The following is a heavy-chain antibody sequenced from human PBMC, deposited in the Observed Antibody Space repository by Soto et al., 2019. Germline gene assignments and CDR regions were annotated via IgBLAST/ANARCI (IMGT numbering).Heavy chain of an antibody. J-gene: IGHJ4*02. CDR3: ARSGGLDRDFNY. CDR1: GGTFSSFA. Sequence: SVKVSCKTSGGTFSSFAISWVRQAPGQGLEWMGGIIPMFDTPIYAQKFQDRVTITADESTSTAYMQLSSLRSGDTAVYYCARSGGLDRDFNYWGQGSLVTVSS. V-gene: IGHV1-69*13. D-gene: IGHD2-15*01. CDR2: IIPMFDTP.